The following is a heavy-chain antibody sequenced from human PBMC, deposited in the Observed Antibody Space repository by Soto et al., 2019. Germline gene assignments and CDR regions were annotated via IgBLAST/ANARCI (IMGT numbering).Heavy chain of an antibody. V-gene: IGHV4-39*07. Sequence: SETLSLTCTVSGGSISSSSYYWGWIRQPPGKGLEWIGSIYYSGSTYYNPSLKSRVTISVDTSKNQFSLKLSSVTAADTAVYYCARGVEQWLVLGGNWFDPWGQGTLVTVSS. CDR1: GGSISSSSYY. D-gene: IGHD6-19*01. J-gene: IGHJ5*02. CDR3: ARGVEQWLVLGGNWFDP. CDR2: IYYSGST.